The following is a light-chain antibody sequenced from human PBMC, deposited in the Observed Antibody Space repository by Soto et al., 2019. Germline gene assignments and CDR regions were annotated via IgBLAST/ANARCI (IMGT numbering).Light chain of an antibody. CDR3: QQSYSSPPT. J-gene: IGKJ1*01. CDR2: AAA. Sequence: DMQMAQSPSALSASVGDRVIITCQASQSISNHLNWYQQKPGKAPKLLIFAAASLQSGVHSRFSGRRSGPDFTLTISSLQPEDFATYYCQQSYSSPPTVGQGTKVDIK. CDR1: QSISNH. V-gene: IGKV1-39*01.